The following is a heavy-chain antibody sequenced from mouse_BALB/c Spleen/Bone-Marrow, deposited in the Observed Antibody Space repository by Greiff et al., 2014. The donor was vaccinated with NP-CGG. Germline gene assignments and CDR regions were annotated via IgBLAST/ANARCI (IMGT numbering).Heavy chain of an antibody. CDR1: GYTFTSYY. V-gene: IGHV1S56*01. D-gene: IGHD2-14*01. J-gene: IGHJ3*01. Sequence: VQLQQSGPELVKPGASVRISCKASGYTFTSYYIHWVKQRPGQGLEWVGWIYPGNVNTNYNEKFKGKATLTADKSSSTAYMQLSSLTSEYSAVDFCARGGYDGAWFAYWGQGTLVTVSA. CDR3: ARGGYDGAWFAY. CDR2: IYPGNVNT.